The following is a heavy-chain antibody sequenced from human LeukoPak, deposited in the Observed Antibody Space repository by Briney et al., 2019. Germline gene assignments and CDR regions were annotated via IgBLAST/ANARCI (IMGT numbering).Heavy chain of an antibody. CDR1: GYTFTSYG. D-gene: IGHD1-26*01. CDR2: ISAYNGNT. V-gene: IGHV1-18*01. J-gene: IGHJ4*02. Sequence: GASVKVSCKASGYTFTSYGISWVRQAPGQGLEWMGWISAYNGNTNYAQKLQGRVTMTTDTSTSTAYMELRSLRSDDTAVYYCASLQYSGSYYGTFDYWGQGTLVTVSS. CDR3: ASLQYSGSYYGTFDY.